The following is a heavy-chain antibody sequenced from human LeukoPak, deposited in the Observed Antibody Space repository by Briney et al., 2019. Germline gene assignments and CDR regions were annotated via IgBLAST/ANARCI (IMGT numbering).Heavy chain of an antibody. D-gene: IGHD1-20*01. J-gene: IGHJ4*02. V-gene: IGHV1-46*01. CDR2: INPSGGST. CDR3: ARELNKWKFDH. Sequence: ASVKVSCKASGYTFTSYYMHWVRQAPGQGLEWMGIINPSGGSTSYAQKFQGRVTMTRDTSISTAYMELSRLRSDDTAVYYCARELNKWKFDHWGQGTLVTVSS. CDR1: GYTFTSYY.